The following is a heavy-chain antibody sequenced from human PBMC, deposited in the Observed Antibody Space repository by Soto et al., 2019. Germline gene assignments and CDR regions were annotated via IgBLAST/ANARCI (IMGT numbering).Heavy chain of an antibody. V-gene: IGHV4-39*01. D-gene: IGHD4-17*01. CDR2: IYYSGST. Sequence: SETLSLTCTVSGGSISISSYYWGCIRQPPGKGLEWIGSIYYSGSTYYNPSLKSRVTISVDTSKNQFSLKLSSVTAADTAVYYCARRNYGDYVWYFDLWGRGTLVTVSS. CDR1: GGSISISSYY. CDR3: ARRNYGDYVWYFDL. J-gene: IGHJ2*01.